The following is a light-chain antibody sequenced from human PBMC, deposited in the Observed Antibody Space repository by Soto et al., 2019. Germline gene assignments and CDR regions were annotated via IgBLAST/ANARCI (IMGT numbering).Light chain of an antibody. CDR1: SSNIGSNY. CDR2: DNN. CDR3: GTWDSTLSAGV. J-gene: IGLJ3*02. Sequence: QSVLTQPPSVSAAPGQKVTISCSGSSSNIGSNYVSWYQQFPGAAPKLLIFDNNQRPPGIPDRFSGSKSGTSVTLDITGLQTGDEADYYCGTWDSTLSAGVFGGGTKLTVL. V-gene: IGLV1-51*01.